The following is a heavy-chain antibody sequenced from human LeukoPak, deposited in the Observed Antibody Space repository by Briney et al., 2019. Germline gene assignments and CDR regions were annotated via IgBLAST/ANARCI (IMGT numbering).Heavy chain of an antibody. CDR2: INHSGST. Sequence: SETLSLTCTVSGYSISSGYYWGWIRQPPGKGLEWIGEINHSGSTNYNPSLKSRVTISVDTSKNQFSLKLSSVTAADTAVYYCARHRRLLWFGEYDYWGQGTLVTVSS. D-gene: IGHD3-10*01. V-gene: IGHV4-38-2*02. CDR3: ARHRRLLWFGEYDY. J-gene: IGHJ4*02. CDR1: GYSISSGYY.